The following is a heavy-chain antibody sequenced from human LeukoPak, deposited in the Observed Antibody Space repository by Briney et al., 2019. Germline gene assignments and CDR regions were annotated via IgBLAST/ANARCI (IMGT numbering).Heavy chain of an antibody. D-gene: IGHD2-2*01. Sequence: GGSLRLSCAASGFTFSSYSMTWVRQAPGKGLEWVSYISSSSSTIYYADSVKGRFTISRDNAKNSLYLQMNSLRAEDTAVYYCARDGRYCSSTSCPIGYWGQGTLVTVSS. J-gene: IGHJ4*02. CDR1: GFTFSSYS. CDR2: ISSSSSTI. CDR3: ARDGRYCSSTSCPIGY. V-gene: IGHV3-48*01.